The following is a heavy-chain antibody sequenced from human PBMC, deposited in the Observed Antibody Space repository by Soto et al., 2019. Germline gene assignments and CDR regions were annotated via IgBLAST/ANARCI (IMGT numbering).Heavy chain of an antibody. CDR3: ARDRTTVKTDYYTWDVFDI. CDR1: GFTFSRHR. D-gene: IGHD3-9*01. Sequence: GGSLRLSCVASGFTFSRHRMNWVRQAPGKGLEWVSFISSGSSDIYYADSVKGRFTISRDNAKNSLYLQMNSLRAEDTAVYYCARDRTTVKTDYYTWDVFDIWGQGTMVTVSS. CDR2: ISSGSSDI. J-gene: IGHJ3*02. V-gene: IGHV3-21*01.